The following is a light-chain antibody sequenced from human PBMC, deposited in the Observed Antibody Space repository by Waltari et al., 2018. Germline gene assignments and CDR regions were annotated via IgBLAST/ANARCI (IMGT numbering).Light chain of an antibody. CDR1: QSVSIN. Sequence: EVVMTQSPATLSVSPGERATLSCRASQSVSINLSWYQQKPGQAPRLLMYSASIRAAGIPARFSGSGSGTEFTLTISSLQSEDIAVYYCHQHNDWPRTFGQGTKVEI. J-gene: IGKJ1*01. CDR3: HQHNDWPRT. V-gene: IGKV3-15*01. CDR2: SAS.